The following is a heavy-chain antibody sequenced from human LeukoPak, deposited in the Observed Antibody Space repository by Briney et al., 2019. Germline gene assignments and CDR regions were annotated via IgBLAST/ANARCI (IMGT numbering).Heavy chain of an antibody. D-gene: IGHD2-15*01. CDR2: IYHTGST. Sequence: SETLSLTCTVSGGSISVFYWSWIRQPPGKGLEWIGYIYHTGSTNYKPSLKSRVTISLDTSKNQFSLNLNSVTPADTAVYYCARGWCSGGSCYDYWGQGTRVTVSS. J-gene: IGHJ4*02. CDR3: ARGWCSGGSCYDY. CDR1: GGSISVFY. V-gene: IGHV4-59*01.